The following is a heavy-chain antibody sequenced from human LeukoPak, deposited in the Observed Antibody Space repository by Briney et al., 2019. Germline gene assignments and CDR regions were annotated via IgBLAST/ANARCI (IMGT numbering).Heavy chain of an antibody. Sequence: ASVKVSCKVSGYTFSELSMHWVRQAPGKGLEWMGGFDPEDGETIYAQKFQGRVTMTEDTSTDTAYMELSSLRSEDTAVYYCARGKDQLLYDYFDYWGQGTLVTVSS. CDR3: ARGKDQLLYDYFDY. CDR1: GYTFSELS. V-gene: IGHV1-24*01. CDR2: FDPEDGET. J-gene: IGHJ4*02. D-gene: IGHD2-2*02.